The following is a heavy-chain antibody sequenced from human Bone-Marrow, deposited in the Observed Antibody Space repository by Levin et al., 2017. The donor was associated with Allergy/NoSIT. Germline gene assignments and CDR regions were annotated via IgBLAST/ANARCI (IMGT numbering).Heavy chain of an antibody. CDR1: GFTVSSTH. CDR2: IYSGGRG. CDR3: AIYGSGNDYSAFDI. V-gene: IGHV3-53*01. D-gene: IGHD3-10*01. Sequence: LSLTCAASGFTVSSTHMSWVRQAPGKGLEWVSLIYSGGRGYYADSVRGRFTISRDNSKNTLYLQLNSLRAEDTAVYYCAIYGSGNDYSAFDIWDQGTIVTVSS. J-gene: IGHJ3*02.